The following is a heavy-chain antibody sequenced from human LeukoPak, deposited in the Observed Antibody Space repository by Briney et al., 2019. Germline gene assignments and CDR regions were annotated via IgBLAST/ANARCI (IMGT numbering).Heavy chain of an antibody. J-gene: IGHJ4*02. CDR1: GGSISSGDYY. CDR3: ARTGYSSGWSLDY. V-gene: IGHV4-30-4*08. D-gene: IGHD6-19*01. Sequence: SETLSLTCTVSGGSISSGDYYWSWIRQPPGKGLEWIGYIYYSGSTYCNPSLKSRVTISVDTSKNQFSLKLSSVTAADTAVYYCARTGYSSGWSLDYWGQGTLVTVSS. CDR2: IYYSGST.